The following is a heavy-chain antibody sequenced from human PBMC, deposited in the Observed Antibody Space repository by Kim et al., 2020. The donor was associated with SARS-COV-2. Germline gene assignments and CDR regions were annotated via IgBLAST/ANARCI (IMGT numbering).Heavy chain of an antibody. D-gene: IGHD3-3*01. J-gene: IGHJ4*02. V-gene: IGHV4-59*01. CDR3: ARASFWSGYYRYYFDY. Sequence: SLKSRVTISVDTSKNQFSLKLSSVTAADTAVYYCARASFWSGYYRYYFDYWGQGTLVTVSS.